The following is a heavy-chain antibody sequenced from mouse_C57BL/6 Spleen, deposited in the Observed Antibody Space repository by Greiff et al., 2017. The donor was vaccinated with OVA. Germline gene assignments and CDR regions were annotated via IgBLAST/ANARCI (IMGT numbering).Heavy chain of an antibody. V-gene: IGHV5-17*01. CDR2: ISSGSSTI. CDR1: GFTFSDYG. D-gene: IGHD1-1*01. CDR3: ARDYGSRYYFDY. J-gene: IGHJ2*01. Sequence: EVKLVESGGGLVKPGGSLKLSCAASGFTFSDYGMHWVRQAPEKGLEWVAYISSGSSTIYYADTVKGRFTISIDNATSTLFLQMTSLRSEDTAMYYCARDYGSRYYFDYWGQGTTLTVSS.